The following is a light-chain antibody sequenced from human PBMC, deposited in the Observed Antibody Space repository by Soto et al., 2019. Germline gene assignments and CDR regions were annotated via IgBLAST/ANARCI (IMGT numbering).Light chain of an antibody. V-gene: IGKV3-20*01. CDR3: QQSYRTPYT. CDR2: GAS. CDR1: QSVSSNY. J-gene: IGKJ2*01. Sequence: EIVLTQSPGTLSLSPGERATLSCRASQSVSSNYLTWYQQKPGQAPRLLIYGASSRATGIPDRFSGSGSGTDFTLTISSLQPEDFATYYCQQSYRTPYTFGQGTKLETK.